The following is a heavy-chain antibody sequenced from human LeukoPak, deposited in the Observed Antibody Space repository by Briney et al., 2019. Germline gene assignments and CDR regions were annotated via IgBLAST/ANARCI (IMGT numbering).Heavy chain of an antibody. Sequence: GGSLRLSCAASGFTFHNYAMHWVRQAPGKGLEWVAVIWYDGSNKYYADSVKGRFTISRDNSKNTLYLQMNNLRAEDTAVYYCANGKLGPISYYYYYMDVWGKGTTVTVSS. J-gene: IGHJ6*03. V-gene: IGHV3-30*04. CDR1: GFTFHNYA. D-gene: IGHD2-21*01. CDR3: ANGKLGPISYYYYYMDV. CDR2: IWYDGSNK.